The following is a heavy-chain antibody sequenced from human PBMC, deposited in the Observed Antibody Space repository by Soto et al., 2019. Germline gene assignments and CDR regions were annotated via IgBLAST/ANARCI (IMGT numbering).Heavy chain of an antibody. CDR3: ARVERGTATTVVDAFEI. V-gene: IGHV4-34*01. J-gene: IGHJ3*02. Sequence: SETLSLTCAFYGWSFSGYYWSWIRHPPGKGLEWIGEINHSGRTNYNPSLKSRVTISIDTPKNQLSLKLNSVTAADTAVYYCARVERGTATTVVDAFEIWGRGTMVTVSS. D-gene: IGHD1-1*01. CDR1: GWSFSGYY. CDR2: INHSGRT.